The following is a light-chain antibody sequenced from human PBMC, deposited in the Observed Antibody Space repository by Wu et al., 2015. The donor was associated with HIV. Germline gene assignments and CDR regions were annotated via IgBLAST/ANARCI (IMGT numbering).Light chain of an antibody. CDR3: QQYNYFSAT. V-gene: IGKV1-5*03. J-gene: IGKJ1*01. CDR2: KAS. CDR1: QSIGTW. Sequence: DIQMTQSPSTLSASVGDRVTITCRASQSIGTWLAWYQQKTGKAPKLLIYKASTLESGVPSRFSGSGSGTDFTLIISSLQPDDFATYYCQQYNYFSATFGLGTKVEI.